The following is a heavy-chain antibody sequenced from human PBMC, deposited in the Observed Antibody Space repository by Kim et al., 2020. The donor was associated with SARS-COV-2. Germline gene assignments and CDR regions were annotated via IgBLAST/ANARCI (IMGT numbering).Heavy chain of an antibody. CDR1: GFTFSSYA. CDR2: ISGSDGST. CDR3: AKEGGEQWLAYYFDY. D-gene: IGHD6-19*01. J-gene: IGHJ4*02. V-gene: IGHV3-23*01. Sequence: GGSLRLSCAASGFTFSSYAMSWVRQAPGKGLEWVSAISGSDGSTYYADSVKGRFTISRDNSKNTLYLQMNSLRAEDTAVYYCAKEGGEQWLAYYFDYWGQGTLVTVSS.